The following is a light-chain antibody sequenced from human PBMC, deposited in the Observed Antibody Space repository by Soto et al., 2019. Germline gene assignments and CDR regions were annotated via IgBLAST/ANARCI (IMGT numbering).Light chain of an antibody. CDR2: YAS. Sequence: EIMMTQSPATLSVSPGESATLSCRASQSVRNNLPWYQHKPGQAPRLLIYYASTRATGIPARFSGSGSGTEFTLTISSLQSEDFALYYCQQYNDWPPITFGQGTRREIK. V-gene: IGKV3-15*01. J-gene: IGKJ5*01. CDR1: QSVRNN. CDR3: QQYNDWPPIT.